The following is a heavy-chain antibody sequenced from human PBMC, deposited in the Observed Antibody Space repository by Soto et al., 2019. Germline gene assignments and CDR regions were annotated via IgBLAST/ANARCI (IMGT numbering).Heavy chain of an antibody. Sequence: ASVKVSCKASGYTFTGYYMHWMRQAPGQGLEWMGWINPNSGGTNYAQKFQGWVTMTRDTSISTAYMELSRLRSDDTAVYYCAKEKSSGGKGGYSQHWGQGPLVPVS. J-gene: IGHJ1*01. CDR3: AKEKSSGGKGGYSQH. CDR1: GYTFTGYY. V-gene: IGHV1-2*04. CDR2: INPNSGGT. D-gene: IGHD6-25*01.